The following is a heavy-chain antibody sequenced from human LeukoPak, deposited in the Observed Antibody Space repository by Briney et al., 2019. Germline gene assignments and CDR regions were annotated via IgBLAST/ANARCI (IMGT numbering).Heavy chain of an antibody. D-gene: IGHD5-18*01. V-gene: IGHV3-7*05. CDR1: GFTFPPYW. CDR2: INPDGSDK. Sequence: GGSLRLSCAASGFTFPPYWMGWVRQAPGKGLEWVANINPDGSDKYYVDSVKGRFTISRDNARTSLYLQVNSLRDEDTAVYYCARFGYSYAPDYWGQGTLVTVSS. CDR3: ARFGYSYAPDY. J-gene: IGHJ4*02.